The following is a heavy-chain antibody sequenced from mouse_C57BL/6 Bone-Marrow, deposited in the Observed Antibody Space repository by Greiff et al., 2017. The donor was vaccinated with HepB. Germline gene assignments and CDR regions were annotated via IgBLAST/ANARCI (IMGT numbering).Heavy chain of an antibody. Sequence: VQLQQSGAELVRPGASVTLSCKASGYTFTDYEMHWVKQTPVHGLEWIGAIDPETGGTAYNQKFKGKAILTADKSSSTAYMELRSLTSEDSAVYDCTREGSGYEVDYWGQGITLTVSS. CDR3: TREGSGYEVDY. CDR1: GYTFTDYE. J-gene: IGHJ2*01. V-gene: IGHV1-15*01. D-gene: IGHD3-2*02. CDR2: IDPETGGT.